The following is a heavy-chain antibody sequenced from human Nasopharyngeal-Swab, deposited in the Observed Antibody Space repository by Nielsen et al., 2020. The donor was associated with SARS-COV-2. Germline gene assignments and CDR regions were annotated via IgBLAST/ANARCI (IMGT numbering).Heavy chain of an antibody. D-gene: IGHD1-26*01. V-gene: IGHV3-23*01. CDR2: IDAGGGNT. CDR1: GFTFSTYA. Sequence: GESLKISCAASGFTFSTYAMTWVRQAPGKGLEWVSTIDAGGGNTWYADSVKGRFTISRDNSKNTVYLQMNSLRAEDTAIYYCAKYFGSGAYQAFCDYWGHGTLVTVSS. CDR3: AKYFGSGAYQAFCDY. J-gene: IGHJ4*01.